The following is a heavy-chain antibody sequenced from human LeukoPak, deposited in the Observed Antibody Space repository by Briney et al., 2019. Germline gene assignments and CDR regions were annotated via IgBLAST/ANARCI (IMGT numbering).Heavy chain of an antibody. CDR3: AKDRRAGSYDY. V-gene: IGHV3-23*01. Sequence: GGSLRLSCTVSGFTVSSNSTTWVRQAPGKGLEWVSAISGSGGNTYYADSVKGRFTISRDNSKNTLYLQMNSLRAEDTAVYYCAKDRRAGSYDYWGQGTLVTVSS. CDR2: ISGSGGNT. D-gene: IGHD3-10*01. J-gene: IGHJ4*02. CDR1: GFTVSSNS.